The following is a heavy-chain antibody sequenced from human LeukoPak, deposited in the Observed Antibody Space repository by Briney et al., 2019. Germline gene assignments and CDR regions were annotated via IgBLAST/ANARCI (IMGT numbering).Heavy chain of an antibody. CDR1: GGTFSSYA. V-gene: IGHV1-69*13. CDR2: IIPIFGTA. CDR3: ARGELYSYGYHYYYMDV. Sequence: SVKVSCKASGGTFSSYAISWVRQAPGQGLEWMGRIIPIFGTANYAQKFQGRVTITADESTSTAYMELSSLRSEDTAVYYCARGELYSYGYHYYYMDVWGKGTTVTVSS. D-gene: IGHD5-18*01. J-gene: IGHJ6*03.